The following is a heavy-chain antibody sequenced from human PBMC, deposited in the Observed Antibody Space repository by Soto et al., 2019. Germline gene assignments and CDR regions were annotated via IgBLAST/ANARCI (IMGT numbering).Heavy chain of an antibody. V-gene: IGHV3-23*01. CDR3: ARDTHTTSWYYYDW. CDR1: GFAFHTYA. J-gene: IGHJ4*02. CDR2: LSGRGGGA. Sequence: EVQLLESGGGLVQPGGSLTLSCAASGFAFHTYAMSWVRQAPGKGLEWVSGLSGRGGGAYYADSVKGRFSISRDNSKNTLYLQMNSLRADDTAVYFCARDTHTTSWYYYDWWGQGTLVTVSS. D-gene: IGHD2-2*01.